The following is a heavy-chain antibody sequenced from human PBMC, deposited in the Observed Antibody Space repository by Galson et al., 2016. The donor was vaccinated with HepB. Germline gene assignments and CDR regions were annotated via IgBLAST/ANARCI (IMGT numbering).Heavy chain of an antibody. CDR2: ITGSGDTT. J-gene: IGHJ4*02. CDR3: GKPGGFDY. CDR1: GFSFSTSG. V-gene: IGHV3-23*01. D-gene: IGHD3-16*01. Sequence: SLRLSCAASGFSFSTSGMSWVRQTPGRGLEWVSGITGSGDTTHYADSVKGRFTISRDNSKNTLYLYINSLRAGDTAVYYCGKPGGFDYWGQGALVPVSS.